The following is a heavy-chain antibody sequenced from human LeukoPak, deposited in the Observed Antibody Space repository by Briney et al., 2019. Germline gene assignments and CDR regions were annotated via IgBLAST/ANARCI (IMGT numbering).Heavy chain of an antibody. J-gene: IGHJ6*02. CDR1: GGSISSYY. V-gene: IGHV4-4*07. CDR3: ARDSLIMPEYCSSTSCFYYYGMDV. Sequence: SETLSLTCTVSGGSISSYYWSWIRQPAGKGLEWTGRIYTSGSTNYNPSLKSRVTMSVDTSKNQFSLKLSSVTAADTAVYYCARDSLIMPEYCSSTSCFYYYGMDVWGQGTTVTVSS. CDR2: IYTSGST. D-gene: IGHD2-2*01.